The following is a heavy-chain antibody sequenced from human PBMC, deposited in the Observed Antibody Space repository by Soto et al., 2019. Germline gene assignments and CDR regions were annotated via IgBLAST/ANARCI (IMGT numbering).Heavy chain of an antibody. CDR3: ARGAPSYCSSTSCYAFWSGYYGSIYYYYMDV. CDR2: IGTAGDT. Sequence: GGSLRLSCAASGFTFSSYDMHWVRQATGKGLEWVSAIGTAGDTYYPGSVKGRFTVSRENAKNSLYLQMNSLRAGDTAVYYCARGAPSYCSSTSCYAFWSGYYGSIYYYYMDVWGKGTTVTVSS. D-gene: IGHD2-2*01. CDR1: GFTFSSYD. V-gene: IGHV3-13*01. J-gene: IGHJ6*03.